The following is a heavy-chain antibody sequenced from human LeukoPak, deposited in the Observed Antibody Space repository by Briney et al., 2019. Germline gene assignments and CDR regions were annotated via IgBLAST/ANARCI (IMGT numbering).Heavy chain of an antibody. CDR3: ARDPAYGGFTHFDY. CDR1: GYTFTSYA. J-gene: IGHJ4*02. D-gene: IGHD5-12*01. V-gene: IGHV1-3*01. Sequence: ASVKVSCKASGYTFTSYAMHWVRQAPGQRLEWMGWINAGNGNTKYSQKFQGRVTITRDTSAGTAYMELSSLRSEDTAVYYCARDPAYGGFTHFDYWGQGTLVTVSS. CDR2: INAGNGNT.